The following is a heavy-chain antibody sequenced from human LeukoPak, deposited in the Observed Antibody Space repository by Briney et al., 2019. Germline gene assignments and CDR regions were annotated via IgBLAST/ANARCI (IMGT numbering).Heavy chain of an antibody. J-gene: IGHJ4*02. CDR1: GASVSSASY. CDR2: IYNGVNT. CDR3: SRDAGTVVDY. V-gene: IGHV4-61*01. Sequence: SETLSLTCTVSGASVSSASYWTWIRQPPGKGVEWIAHIYNGVNTNYNPSLKSRVTMSVDTSKNQFSLKLTSVTAADTAVYYCSRDAGTVVDYWSQGTLVTVSS.